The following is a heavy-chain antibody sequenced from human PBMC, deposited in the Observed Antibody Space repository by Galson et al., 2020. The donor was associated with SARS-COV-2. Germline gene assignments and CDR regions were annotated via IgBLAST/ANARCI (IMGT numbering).Heavy chain of an antibody. CDR1: GYTFTKYG. Sequence: ASVKVSCKASGYTFTKYGIIWVRQAPGQGLEWMGWIHTYRGDTDYARRVQDRLTITTDTSTSTAYMELRSLRSDDTAVYYCARSRDYYDNGSLSRLFYYYSLDVWGQGTTVTVSS. CDR3: ARSRDYYDNGSLSRLFYYYSLDV. V-gene: IGHV1-18*04. D-gene: IGHD3-22*01. CDR2: IHTYRGDT. J-gene: IGHJ6*02.